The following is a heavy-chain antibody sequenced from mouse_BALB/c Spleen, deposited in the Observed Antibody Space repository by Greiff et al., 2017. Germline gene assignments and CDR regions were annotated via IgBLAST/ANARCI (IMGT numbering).Heavy chain of an antibody. V-gene: IGHV1-87*01. CDR3: ARYKEVRRAWLAY. J-gene: IGHJ3*01. CDR2: IYPGDGDT. Sequence: QVQLQQSGAELARPGASVKLSCKASGYTFTSYWMQWVKQRPGQGLEWIGAIYPGDGDTRYTQKFKGKATLTADKSSSTAYMQLSSLASEDSAVYYCARYKEVRRAWLAYWGQGTLVTVSA. D-gene: IGHD2-14*01. CDR1: GYTFTSYW.